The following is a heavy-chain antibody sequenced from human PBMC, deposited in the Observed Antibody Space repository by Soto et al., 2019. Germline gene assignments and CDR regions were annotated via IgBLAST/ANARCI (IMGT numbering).Heavy chain of an antibody. CDR2: INPSGGST. V-gene: IGHV1-46*01. D-gene: IGHD6-13*01. CDR3: ARDPPRSSWYTTPFYYYYYGMDV. Sequence: ASVKVSCKASGYTFTSYYMHWVRQAPGQGLEWMGIINPSGGSTSYAQKFQGRVTMTRDTSTSTVYMELSSLRSEDTAVYYCARDPPRSSWYTTPFYYYYYGMDVWGQGTTVTVSS. J-gene: IGHJ6*02. CDR1: GYTFTSYY.